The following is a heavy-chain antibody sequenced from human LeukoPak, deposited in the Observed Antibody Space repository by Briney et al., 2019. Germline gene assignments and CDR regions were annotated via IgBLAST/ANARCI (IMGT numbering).Heavy chain of an antibody. CDR2: IIPIFGTA. D-gene: IGHD3-10*01. CDR1: GGTFSSYA. CDR3: ARDVYYGSGHDY. Sequence: SVKVSCKASGGTFSSYAISWVRQAPGQGLEWMGGIIPIFGTANYAQKFQGRVTITADESTSTAYMELSSLRSEDTAVYYCARDVYYGSGHDYWGQGTLVTVSS. J-gene: IGHJ4*02. V-gene: IGHV1-69*01.